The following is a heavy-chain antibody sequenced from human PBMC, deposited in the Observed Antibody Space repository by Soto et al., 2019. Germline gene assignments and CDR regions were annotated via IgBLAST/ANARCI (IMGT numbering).Heavy chain of an antibody. CDR3: ARGETDLGV. Sequence: QVQLVQSGAEVKKPGSSVKVSCKTSRDTFNKYAFNWVRQAPGQGLEWMGWIIPIFSSRNYAEKFQGRVTITADDSTSTAYMELRSLTFEDTAVYYCARGETDLGVWGQGTTVTVSS. D-gene: IGHD2-21*02. J-gene: IGHJ6*02. CDR1: RDTFNKYA. CDR2: IIPIFSSR. V-gene: IGHV1-69*01.